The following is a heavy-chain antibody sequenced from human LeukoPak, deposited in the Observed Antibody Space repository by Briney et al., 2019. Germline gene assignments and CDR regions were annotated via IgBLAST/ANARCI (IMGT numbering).Heavy chain of an antibody. CDR3: ARHRFASAVILDY. V-gene: IGHV4-59*08. J-gene: IGHJ4*02. CDR1: GGAFTSFY. D-gene: IGHD2-21*02. CDR2: FYYSGST. Sequence: SETLSLACSVSGGAFTSFYWSWIRQSPGKGLEWIGYFYYSGSTNYNPSLKSRVTMSGDTSKNQLSLKLRSVTAADTAMYYCARHRFASAVILDYWGQGDPVTVSS.